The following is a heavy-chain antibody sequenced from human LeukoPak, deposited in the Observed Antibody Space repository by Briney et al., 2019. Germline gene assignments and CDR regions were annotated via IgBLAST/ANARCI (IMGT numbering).Heavy chain of an antibody. CDR3: ARELSIAVAGYFDY. J-gene: IGHJ4*02. Sequence: SVTVSCKASGGTFSSYAISWVRQAPGQGLEWMGGIIPIFGTANYAQKFQGRVTITADESTSTAYKELSSLRSEDTAVYYCARELSIAVAGYFDYWGQGTLVTVSS. CDR1: GGTFSSYA. CDR2: IIPIFGTA. V-gene: IGHV1-69*13. D-gene: IGHD6-19*01.